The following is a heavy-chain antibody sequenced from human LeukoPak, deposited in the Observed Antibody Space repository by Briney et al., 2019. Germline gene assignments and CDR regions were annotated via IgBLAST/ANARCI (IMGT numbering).Heavy chain of an antibody. CDR3: ARDRAVVVAATHYGMDV. V-gene: IGHV4-31*03. J-gene: IGHJ6*02. CDR1: GGSISSGGYY. D-gene: IGHD2-15*01. CDR2: IYYSGST. Sequence: SQTLSLTCTVSGGSISSGGYYWSWIRQHPGKGLEWIGYIYYSGSTYYNPSIKSRVTISVDTSKNQFSLKLSSVTAADTAVYYCARDRAVVVAATHYGMDVWGQGTTVTVSS.